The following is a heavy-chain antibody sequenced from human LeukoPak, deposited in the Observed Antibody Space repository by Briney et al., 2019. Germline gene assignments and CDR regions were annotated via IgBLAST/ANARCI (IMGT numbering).Heavy chain of an antibody. CDR3: ARDIISSWYGGSYNWFDP. CDR1: GGSISSYY. D-gene: IGHD6-13*01. J-gene: IGHJ5*02. Sequence: SETLSLTCTVSGGSISSYYWSWIRQPAGKGLEWIGRIYTSGSTNYNPSLKSRVTMSVDTSKNQFSLKLSSVTAADTAVYYCARDIISSWYGGSYNWFDPWGQGTLVTASS. V-gene: IGHV4-4*07. CDR2: IYTSGST.